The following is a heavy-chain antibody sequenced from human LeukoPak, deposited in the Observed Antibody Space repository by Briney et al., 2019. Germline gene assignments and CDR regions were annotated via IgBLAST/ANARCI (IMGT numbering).Heavy chain of an antibody. Sequence: PSETLSLTCAVCGGSFSGYYWSWIRQPPGKGLEWIGEINHSGSTNYNPSLKSRVTISVDTSKNQFSLKLSSVTAADTAVYYCARRDYSNYVKVFDYWGQGTLVTVSS. CDR1: GGSFSGYY. D-gene: IGHD4-11*01. CDR2: INHSGST. V-gene: IGHV4-34*01. J-gene: IGHJ4*02. CDR3: ARRDYSNYVKVFDY.